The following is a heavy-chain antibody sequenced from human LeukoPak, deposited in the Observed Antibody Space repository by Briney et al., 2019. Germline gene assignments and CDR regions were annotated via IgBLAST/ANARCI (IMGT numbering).Heavy chain of an antibody. CDR3: ASRGRRTDYSYGYIGYYYMDV. CDR2: ISSSSSYI. Sequence: PGGSLRLSCAASGFTFSSYAMSWVRQAPGKGLEWVSSISSSSSYIYYADSVKGRFTISRDNAKNSLYLQMNSLRAEDTAVYYCASRGRRTDYSYGYIGYYYMDVWGKGTTVTVSS. V-gene: IGHV3-21*01. J-gene: IGHJ6*03. CDR1: GFTFSSYA. D-gene: IGHD5-18*01.